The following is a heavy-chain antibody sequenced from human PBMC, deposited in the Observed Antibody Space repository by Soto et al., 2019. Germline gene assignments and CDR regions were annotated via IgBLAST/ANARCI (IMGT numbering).Heavy chain of an antibody. J-gene: IGHJ4*02. D-gene: IGHD4-17*01. Sequence: WGSLRLSCEASGFTFNTYSMHWVRQPPGKGLEWLAAIWYDGTQNYYADSVKGRFIISRDNSKKTLYLEMNSLRAEDTAVYYCARAGGTTVTGLWHFDSWGQGTLVTVSS. CDR3: ARAGGTTVTGLWHFDS. CDR1: GFTFNTYS. CDR2: IWYDGTQN. V-gene: IGHV3-33*01.